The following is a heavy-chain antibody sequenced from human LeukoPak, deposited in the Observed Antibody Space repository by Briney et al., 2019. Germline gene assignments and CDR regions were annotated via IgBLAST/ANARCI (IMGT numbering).Heavy chain of an antibody. CDR2: ITGSGGST. CDR1: GFTFSSYD. V-gene: IGHV3-23*01. CDR3: AKDRQGGGTADYFDN. Sequence: PGGSLRLSCAASGFTFSSYDMSWVRQAPGSGLEWVSGITGSGGSTYYADSVKGRFTISRDNSKNTLYLQMNSLRAEDTAVYYCAKDRQGGGTADYFDNWGQGTLVTVSS. D-gene: IGHD3-16*01. J-gene: IGHJ4*02.